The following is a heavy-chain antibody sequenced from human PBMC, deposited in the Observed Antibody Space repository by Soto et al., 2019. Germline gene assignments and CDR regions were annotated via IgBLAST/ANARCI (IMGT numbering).Heavy chain of an antibody. V-gene: IGHV4-4*02. D-gene: IGHD4-4*01. Sequence: QVQLQESGPGLVKPSGTLSLTCAVSGGSISSSNWWSWVRQPPGKGLEWIGEIYHSGSTNYNPSLKSRVTISVDKSKNQFSLKLSSVTAADTAMYYCARSTVTTTPYYYYYGMDVWGQGTTVTVSS. CDR3: ARSTVTTTPYYYYYGMDV. CDR2: IYHSGST. J-gene: IGHJ6*02. CDR1: GGSISSSNW.